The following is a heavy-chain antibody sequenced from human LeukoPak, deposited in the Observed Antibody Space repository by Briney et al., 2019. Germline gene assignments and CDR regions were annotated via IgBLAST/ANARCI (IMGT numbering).Heavy chain of an antibody. CDR2: MNPNNGNT. D-gene: IGHD6-19*01. CDR1: GYTFTSYD. J-gene: IGHJ5*02. Sequence: ASVKVSCKASGYTFTSYDINWVRQATGQGLEWMGWMNPNNGNTGYAQKFQGRVTMTRNISISTAYMELSSLRSEDTAVYYCARDSSGWYHWFDPWGQGTLVSVSS. V-gene: IGHV1-8*01. CDR3: ARDSSGWYHWFDP.